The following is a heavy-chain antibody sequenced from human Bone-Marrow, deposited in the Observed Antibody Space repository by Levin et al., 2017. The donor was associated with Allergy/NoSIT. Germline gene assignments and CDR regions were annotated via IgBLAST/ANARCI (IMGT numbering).Heavy chain of an antibody. CDR3: AKYGIDDNLGLGIDAFDI. CDR2: ISGSGRST. J-gene: IGHJ3*02. V-gene: IGHV3-23*01. D-gene: IGHD7-27*01. Sequence: GESLKISCSASGFTFSSYAMNWVRQAPGKGLEWVSSISGSGRSTYYADSVKGRFTISRDNSKNTVYLQMNSLRAEDTAVHYCAKYGIDDNLGLGIDAFDIWGPGTMVTVSS. CDR1: GFTFSSYA.